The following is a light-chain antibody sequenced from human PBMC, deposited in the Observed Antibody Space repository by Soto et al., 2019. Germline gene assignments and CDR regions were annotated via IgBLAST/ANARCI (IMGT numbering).Light chain of an antibody. CDR3: QQLNSYPIT. J-gene: IGKJ5*01. CDR1: QSISSY. Sequence: DIQMTQSPSSLSASVGDRVTITCRASQSISSYLNWYQPKPGKAPKLLIYAASTLQSGVPSRFSGSGSGKEVTLTISSLQPEEGATDYGQQLNSYPITVGQGTRLEIK. V-gene: IGKV1-9*01. CDR2: AAS.